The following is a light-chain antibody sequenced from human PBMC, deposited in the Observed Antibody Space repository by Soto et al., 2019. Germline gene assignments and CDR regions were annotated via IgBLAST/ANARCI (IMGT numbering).Light chain of an antibody. J-gene: IGKJ1*01. CDR3: QQHSSTPWT. V-gene: IGKV4-1*01. CDR1: QSVLYSSNNKNY. CDR2: WAS. Sequence: DIVMTQSPDSLAVSLGERATINCMSSQSVLYSSNNKNYLAWYQQKPGQPPKLLIYWASSRESGVPDRFTGSGSGTDFSLTISSLQAADVAVYYSQQHSSTPWTFGQGTKVEVK.